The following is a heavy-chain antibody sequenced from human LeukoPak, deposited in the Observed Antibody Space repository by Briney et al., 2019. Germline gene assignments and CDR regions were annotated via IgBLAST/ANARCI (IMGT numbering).Heavy chain of an antibody. CDR1: GFTFDDCG. D-gene: IGHD5-12*01. CDR2: INWNGGST. Sequence: GGSLRLSCAASGFTFDDCGISWVRQAPGKGLEWVSGINWNGGSTGYADSVKGRFTISRDNAKNSLYLQMNSLRAEDTALYYCARRIVATIKGRGYYFDYWGQGTLVTVSS. J-gene: IGHJ4*02. CDR3: ARRIVATIKGRGYYFDY. V-gene: IGHV3-20*04.